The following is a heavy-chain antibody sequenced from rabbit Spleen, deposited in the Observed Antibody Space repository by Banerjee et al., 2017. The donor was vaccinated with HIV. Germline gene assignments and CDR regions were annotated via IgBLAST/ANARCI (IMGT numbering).Heavy chain of an antibody. Sequence: QEQLVESGGGLVQPEGSLTLTCTAAGFSFSSSYYMCWVRQAPGKGLEWVACAYAGSSDSTYSATWAKGRFTISKTSSTTVTLQMTSLTVADTATYFCARDAGTSFSTYGMDLWGPGTLVTVS. CDR2: AYAGSSDST. D-gene: IGHD8-1*01. J-gene: IGHJ6*01. CDR3: ARDAGTSFSTYGMDL. V-gene: IGHV1S45*01. CDR1: GFSFSSSYY.